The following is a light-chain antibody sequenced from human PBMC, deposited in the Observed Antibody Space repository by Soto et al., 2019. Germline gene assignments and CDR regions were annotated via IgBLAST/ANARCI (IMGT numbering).Light chain of an antibody. Sequence: EIVLTQSPATLSLSPGERATLSCRASQSISNFLAWYQQKPGQAPRLLIYDASKRATDIPDRFIGSGSGTDFTLTISSLEPEDFAVYYCHQRSNWPPSTFGGGTKVEI. CDR1: QSISNF. CDR2: DAS. CDR3: HQRSNWPPST. J-gene: IGKJ4*01. V-gene: IGKV3-11*01.